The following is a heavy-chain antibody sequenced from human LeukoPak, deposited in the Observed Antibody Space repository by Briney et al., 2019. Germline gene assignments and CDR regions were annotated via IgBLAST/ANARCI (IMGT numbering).Heavy chain of an antibody. CDR3: ARQGFGYCSSTSCYGY. CDR1: GYSFTSYW. D-gene: IGHD2-2*03. J-gene: IGHJ4*02. V-gene: IGHV5-51*01. CDR2: IYPGDSDT. Sequence: GESMKISCQGSGYSFTSYWIGWVRQMPGKGREWMGMIYPGDSDTRYSPSFQGQVTISADESISTAYLQWSSLKASDTAMYYCARQGFGYCSSTSCYGYWGQGTLVTVSS.